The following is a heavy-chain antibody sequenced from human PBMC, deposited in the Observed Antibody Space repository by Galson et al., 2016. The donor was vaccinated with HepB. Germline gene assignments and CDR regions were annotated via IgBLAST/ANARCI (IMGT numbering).Heavy chain of an antibody. V-gene: IGHV4-34*01. D-gene: IGHD4-23*01. CDR2: INHSGGT. Sequence: ETLSLTCGLYGGFFSGYFWTWIRQSPGKGLEWIGEINHSGGTKYKPSLKSRVTISLYTSKSQFYLKMTSVTAADTAVYYCARVRRIGTTVVTRAEYFQHWGQGTLVTVSS. CDR3: ARVRRIGTTVVTRAEYFQH. J-gene: IGHJ1*01. CDR1: GGFFSGYF.